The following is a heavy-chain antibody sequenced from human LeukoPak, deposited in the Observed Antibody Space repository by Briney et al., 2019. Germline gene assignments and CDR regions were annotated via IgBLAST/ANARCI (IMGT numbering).Heavy chain of an antibody. Sequence: ASVKVSCKASGYTFTNYGISWVRQAPGQGLEWMGWISVYHGKTNYAQKFQGRVTMTTDTSTSTAYMELRSLRSDDTAVYYRAKAGGWAYDDYERRFDPWGQGTLVTVSS. V-gene: IGHV1-18*01. D-gene: IGHD4-17*01. CDR1: GYTFTNYG. J-gene: IGHJ5*02. CDR3: AKAGGWAYDDYERRFDP. CDR2: ISVYHGKT.